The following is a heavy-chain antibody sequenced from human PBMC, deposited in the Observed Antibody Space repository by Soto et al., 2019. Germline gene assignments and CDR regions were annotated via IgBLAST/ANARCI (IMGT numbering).Heavy chain of an antibody. CDR3: ARQAARGPSAFDI. CDR2: IYHSGST. Sequence: TLSLTCAVSGYSISSGYYWGWIRQPPGKGLEWIGSIYHSGSTYYNPSLKSRVTISVDTSKNQFSLKLSSVTAADTAVYYCARQAARGPSAFDIWGQGTTVTVSS. J-gene: IGHJ3*02. V-gene: IGHV4-38-2*01. CDR1: GYSISSGYY. D-gene: IGHD6-6*01.